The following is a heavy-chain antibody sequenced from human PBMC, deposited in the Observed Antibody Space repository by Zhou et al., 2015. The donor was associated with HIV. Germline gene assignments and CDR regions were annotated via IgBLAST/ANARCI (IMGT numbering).Heavy chain of an antibody. D-gene: IGHD4-23*01. J-gene: IGHJ1*01. CDR3: AAWRFTAVATEDFTTNYLHL. Sequence: QVRLVQSGPEVKKPGSSVRVSCQASGGTFRNFAVTWVRQAPGQGLEWMGGIIPTLRLANYAQKFQDRVTITADQTSTAFMKMRSLRFADTAIYYCAAWRFTAVATEDFTTNYLHLWGQGTLITVSS. CDR2: IIPTLRLA. CDR1: GGTFRNFA. V-gene: IGHV1-69*17.